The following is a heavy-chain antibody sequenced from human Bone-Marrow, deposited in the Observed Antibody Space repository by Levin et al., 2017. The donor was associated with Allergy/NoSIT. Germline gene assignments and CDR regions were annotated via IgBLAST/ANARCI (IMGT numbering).Heavy chain of an antibody. J-gene: IGHJ4*02. CDR2: ISYDGNNE. Sequence: PGGSLRLSCAVSGLTIRHHGMHWVRQAPGKGLEWLALISYDGNNEEYVDSVRGRFTISRDYSKNTLYLQMNNLRSEDTAVYYCAKGSGELDYWGQGTVVIVSS. CDR3: AKGSGELDY. D-gene: IGHD6-25*01. CDR1: GLTIRHHG. V-gene: IGHV3-30*18.